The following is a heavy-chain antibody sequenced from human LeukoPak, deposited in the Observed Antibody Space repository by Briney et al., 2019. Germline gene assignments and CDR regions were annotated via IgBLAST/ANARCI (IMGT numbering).Heavy chain of an antibody. D-gene: IGHD6-19*01. Sequence: GGSLRLSCAASGFTFSSYGMHWVRQAPGKGLEWVAVIWYDGSNTYYADPVKGRFTISRDNSKDTLFLQLNSLRAEDTAVYYCASQGPEGTSGWYWGQGTLVTVSS. V-gene: IGHV3-33*01. CDR1: GFTFSSYG. CDR3: ASQGPEGTSGWY. J-gene: IGHJ4*02. CDR2: IWYDGSNT.